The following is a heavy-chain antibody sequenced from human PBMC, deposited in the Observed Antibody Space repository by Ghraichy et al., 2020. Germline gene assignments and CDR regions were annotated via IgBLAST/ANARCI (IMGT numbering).Heavy chain of an antibody. V-gene: IGHV4-61*01. Sequence: ESLNISCTVSGDSVNSLYYYWSWIRQPPGKGLEWLGYIYHTGTTGYNPSLKSRLTMSIDTSKNQFSLNLSSVTAADTALYYCARDRGYRSGWFDSWGQGTLITVSS. CDR1: GDSVNSLYYY. J-gene: IGHJ5*01. D-gene: IGHD5-12*01. CDR2: IYHTGTT. CDR3: ARDRGYRSGWFDS.